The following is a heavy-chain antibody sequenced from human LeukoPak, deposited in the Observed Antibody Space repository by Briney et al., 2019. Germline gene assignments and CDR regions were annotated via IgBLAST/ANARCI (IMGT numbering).Heavy chain of an antibody. Sequence: PVASVKVSCMASGYTFTSYAMHWVRQAPGQRREWMGWINAGNGNTKYSQKFQGRVTITRDTSASTAYMELSSLRSEDTAVYYCARVLSGYYFDYGGQGTLVTVS. CDR1: GYTFTSYA. V-gene: IGHV1-3*01. CDR3: ARVLSGYYFDY. CDR2: INAGNGNT. J-gene: IGHJ4*02. D-gene: IGHD6-25*01.